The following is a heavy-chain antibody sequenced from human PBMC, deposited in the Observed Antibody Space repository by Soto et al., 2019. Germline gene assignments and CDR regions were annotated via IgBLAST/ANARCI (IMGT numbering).Heavy chain of an antibody. CDR3: AREDSGAFFDF. CDR1: GVSISSGGYS. J-gene: IGHJ4*02. V-gene: IGHV4-30-2*01. CDR2: IYSGTT. D-gene: IGHD2-15*01. Sequence: SETLSLTCAVSGVSISSGGYSWSWIRQPPGKGLEWIGYIYSGTTHYNPSLKSRVTISMDRSKNQVSLSLKSVTAADTAVYYCAREDSGAFFDFWGQGTLVTVSS.